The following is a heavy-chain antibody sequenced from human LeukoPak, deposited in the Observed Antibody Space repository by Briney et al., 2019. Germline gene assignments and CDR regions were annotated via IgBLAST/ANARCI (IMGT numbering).Heavy chain of an antibody. V-gene: IGHV1-18*01. J-gene: IGHJ4*02. Sequence: ASVKVSCKASGYTFTSYGISWVRQAPGQGLEWMGWISAYNGNTNYAQKLQGRVTMTTDTSTNTAYMELRSLRSDDTAVYYCARDAPLYCSGGSRYRWGEVDYWGQGTLVTVSS. CDR1: GYTFTSYG. CDR3: ARDAPLYCSGGSRYRWGEVDY. CDR2: ISAYNGNT. D-gene: IGHD2-15*01.